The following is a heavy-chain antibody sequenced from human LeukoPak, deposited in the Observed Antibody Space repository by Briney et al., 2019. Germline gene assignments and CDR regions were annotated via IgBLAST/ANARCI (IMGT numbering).Heavy chain of an antibody. J-gene: IGHJ4*02. D-gene: IGHD3-22*01. Sequence: GGSLRLSCAASGFTFSSYNMNWVRQAPGKGLEWVSSISSSSSYIYYADSVKGRFIISRDNSKNSLYLQMNSLRAEDTAVYYCARFITGPYYFDYWGQGTLVTVSS. CDR1: GFTFSSYN. CDR2: ISSSSSYI. V-gene: IGHV3-21*01. CDR3: ARFITGPYYFDY.